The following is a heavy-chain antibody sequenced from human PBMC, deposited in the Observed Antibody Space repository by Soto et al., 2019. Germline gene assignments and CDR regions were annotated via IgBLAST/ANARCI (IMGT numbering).Heavy chain of an antibody. V-gene: IGHV1-18*03. CDR3: ARDSPPVDY. CDR2: ISAYNGNT. J-gene: IGHJ4*02. Sequence: QVQLVQSGAKVKKPGASVKVSCKASGYTFTSYGISWVRQAPGQGLEWMGWISAYNGNTNYAQKLQGRVTMTTATSTSTVYMERRSLGSDDMAVYDCARDSPPVDYWGQGTLVTVSS. CDR1: GYTFTSYG.